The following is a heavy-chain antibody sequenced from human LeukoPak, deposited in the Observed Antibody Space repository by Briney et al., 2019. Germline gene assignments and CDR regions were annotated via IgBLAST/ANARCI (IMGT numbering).Heavy chain of an antibody. CDR3: VRGSGWLQEY. J-gene: IGHJ4*02. Sequence: GGSLRLSCAASGFTLSNYWMSWVRQAPGEGLKWVAIIKQDGREKYYVDSVEGRFTISRDNTKNSLYLQMNSLRVEDTAVYYCVRGSGWLQEYWGQGTLVTVSS. D-gene: IGHD5-24*01. CDR1: GFTLSNYW. CDR2: IKQDGREK. V-gene: IGHV3-7*01.